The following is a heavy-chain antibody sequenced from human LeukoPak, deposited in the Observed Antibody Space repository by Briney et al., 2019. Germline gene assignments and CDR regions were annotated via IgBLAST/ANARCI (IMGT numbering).Heavy chain of an antibody. D-gene: IGHD3-22*01. CDR1: GFTFSSYA. Sequence: PGGSLRLSCAASGFTFSSYAMHWVRQAPGKGLEYVSAISSNGGSTYYANSVKGRFTISRDNSKNTLYLQMGSLRAEDIAVYYCARGGYYYDSSGYIRELDYWGQGTLVTVSS. J-gene: IGHJ4*02. V-gene: IGHV3-64*01. CDR2: ISSNGGST. CDR3: ARGGYYYDSSGYIRELDY.